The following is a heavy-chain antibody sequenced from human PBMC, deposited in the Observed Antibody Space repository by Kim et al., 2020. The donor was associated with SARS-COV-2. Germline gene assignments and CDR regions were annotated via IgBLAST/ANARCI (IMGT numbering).Heavy chain of an antibody. D-gene: IGHD3-16*02. V-gene: IGHV3-15*01. Sequence: GGSLRLSCAASGFTFSNAWMSWVRQAPGKGLEWVGRIKSKTDGGTTDYAAPVKGRFTISRDDSKNTLYLQMNSLKTEDTAVYYCTTDRYYDYIWGSYRLPDYWGQGNLVTVSS. CDR3: TTDRYYDYIWGSYRLPDY. CDR2: IKSKTDGGTT. CDR1: GFTFSNAW. J-gene: IGHJ4*02.